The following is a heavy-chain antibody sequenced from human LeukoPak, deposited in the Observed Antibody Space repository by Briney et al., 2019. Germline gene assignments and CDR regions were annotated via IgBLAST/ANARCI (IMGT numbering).Heavy chain of an antibody. Sequence: PGGSLRLSCAPVAFTVRSNYMSWVRQAPGKGLEWVSVIYSGGSTYYADSVKGRFTISRDNSKNTLYLQVNSLRAEDTAVYYCAREVAYEYYYDTSWYFDLRGRGTLVTVSS. CDR2: IYSGGST. CDR1: AFTVRSNY. V-gene: IGHV3-66*01. J-gene: IGHJ2*01. D-gene: IGHD3-22*01. CDR3: AREVAYEYYYDTSWYFDL.